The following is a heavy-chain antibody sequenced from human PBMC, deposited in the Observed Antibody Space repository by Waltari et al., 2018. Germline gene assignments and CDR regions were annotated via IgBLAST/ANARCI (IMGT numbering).Heavy chain of an antibody. CDR2: INPSGGST. CDR3: ARDSQYYDFWSGYYTHYYYYMDV. Sequence: QVQLVQSGAEVKKPGASVKVSCKASGYTFTSYYMHWVRQAPGQGLEWMGIINPSGGSTSYAQKFQGRVTMTRDTSTSTVYMELSSLRSEDTAVYYCARDSQYYDFWSGYYTHYYYYMDVWGKGTTVTVSS. J-gene: IGHJ6*03. CDR1: GYTFTSYY. D-gene: IGHD3-3*01. V-gene: IGHV1-46*03.